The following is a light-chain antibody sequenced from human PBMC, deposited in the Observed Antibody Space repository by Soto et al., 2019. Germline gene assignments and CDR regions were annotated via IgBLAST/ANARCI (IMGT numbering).Light chain of an antibody. CDR2: GND. Sequence: QSVLTQSPSVSGAPGQRVTISCTGSSSNIGAVYDVHWYQQLPGTAPKLLIHGNDNRPSGVPDRFSGSKSGTSASLAITGLQAEDEADYYCQSYDSSLSGLVFGGGTKLTVL. J-gene: IGLJ2*01. CDR1: SSNIGAVYD. V-gene: IGLV1-40*01. CDR3: QSYDSSLSGLV.